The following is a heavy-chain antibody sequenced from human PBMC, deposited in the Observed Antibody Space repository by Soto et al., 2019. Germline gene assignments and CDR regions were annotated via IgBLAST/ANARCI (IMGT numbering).Heavy chain of an antibody. CDR1: GYSFTSYG. V-gene: IGHV5-51*01. J-gene: IGHJ4*02. CDR2: IYPGDSDT. CDR3: ARDIPSGYCSSTSCYPLRSIHY. Sequence: GESLKISCKGSGYSFTSYGIGWVRQMPGKGLEWMGIIYPGDSDTRYSPSFQGQVTISADKSISTAYLQWSSLKASDTAMYYCARDIPSGYCSSTSCYPLRSIHYPGPGPLVTV. D-gene: IGHD2-2*01.